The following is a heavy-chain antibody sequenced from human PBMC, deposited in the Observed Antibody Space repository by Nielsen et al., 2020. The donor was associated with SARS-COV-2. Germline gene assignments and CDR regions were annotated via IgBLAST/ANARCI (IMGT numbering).Heavy chain of an antibody. D-gene: IGHD2-8*01. CDR2: ISSSGSYI. Sequence: GESLKISCAASGLTFSIYSMMWVRQAPGKRLEWVSHISSSGSYIYYADSVKGRFTISRDNAKNSVYLQMNSLRAEDTAVYYCATDQYCPNGICSSEGRDYWGQGTLVAVSS. CDR3: ATDQYCPNGICSSEGRDY. J-gene: IGHJ4*02. CDR1: GLTFSIYS. V-gene: IGHV3-21*01.